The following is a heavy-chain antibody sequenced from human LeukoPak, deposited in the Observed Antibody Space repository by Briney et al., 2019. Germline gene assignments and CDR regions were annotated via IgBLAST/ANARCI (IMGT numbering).Heavy chain of an antibody. J-gene: IGHJ3*02. CDR1: GFTFSSYA. CDR3: ARTNLLTAAATGAFDI. V-gene: IGHV3-23*01. CDR2: ISGSGGST. Sequence: GGSLRLSCAASGFTFSSYAMSWVRQAPGKGLEWVSAISGSGGSTYYADSVKGRFTISRDNSKNTLYLQMNSLRTEDTAVYFCARTNLLTAAATGAFDIWGQGTMVTVSS. D-gene: IGHD6-13*01.